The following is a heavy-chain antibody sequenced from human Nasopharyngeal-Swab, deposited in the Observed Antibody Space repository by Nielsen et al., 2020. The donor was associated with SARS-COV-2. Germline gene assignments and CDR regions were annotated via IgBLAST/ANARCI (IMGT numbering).Heavy chain of an antibody. J-gene: IGHJ3*01. Sequence: GESLKISCKGSGYSFTNYWLVWVRQMPGKGLEWMGTIDPRDSYITYSPSFQGHVTISTDKSINTAYLQWSSLKASDTAMYYCARHPRNYYGGNVYRDDTFELWGQGTMVTVSS. CDR2: IDPRDSYI. D-gene: IGHD3-22*01. CDR1: GYSFTNYW. CDR3: ARHPRNYYGGNVYRDDTFEL. V-gene: IGHV5-10-1*01.